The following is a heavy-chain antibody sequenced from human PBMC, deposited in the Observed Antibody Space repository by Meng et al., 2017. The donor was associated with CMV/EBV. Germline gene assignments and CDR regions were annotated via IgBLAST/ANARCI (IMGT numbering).Heavy chain of an antibody. V-gene: IGHV3-7*01. CDR2: IKQDGSEK. D-gene: IGHD3-22*01. CDR1: GFTFSSYW. Sequence: GGSLRLSCAASGFTFSSYWVSWVRQAPGKGLEWVANIKQDGSEKYYVDSVKGRFTISRDNAKNSLYLQMNSLRAEDTAVYYCASDQPSDYDSSGYYHYWGQGTLVTVSS. J-gene: IGHJ4*02. CDR3: ASDQPSDYDSSGYYHY.